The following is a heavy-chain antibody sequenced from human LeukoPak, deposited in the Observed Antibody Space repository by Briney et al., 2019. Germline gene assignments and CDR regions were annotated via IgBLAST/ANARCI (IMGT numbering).Heavy chain of an antibody. CDR2: IWYDGSNK. CDR3: ARYVGGGNSGGFDY. D-gene: IGHD4-23*01. Sequence: GGSLTLTCAACGFTFSSYGMHWVRQAPGKGLEWVAVIWYDGSNKYYADSVKGRFTISRDNSKNTLYLQMNSLRVEDTAVYYCARYVGGGNSGGFDYWGQGNLLIVSS. CDR1: GFTFSSYG. V-gene: IGHV3-33*01. J-gene: IGHJ4*02.